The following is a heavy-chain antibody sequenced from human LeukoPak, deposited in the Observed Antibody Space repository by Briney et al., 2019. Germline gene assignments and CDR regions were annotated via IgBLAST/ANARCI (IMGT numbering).Heavy chain of an antibody. D-gene: IGHD4-17*01. CDR2: IYYSGST. J-gene: IGHJ5*02. CDR3: ARGPTSTVTTNWFDP. Sequence: SETLSLTCSVSGDSISNYYWSWIRQPPGKGLEWIGYIYYSGSTNYNPSLKSRVTISVDTSKNQFSLKLSSVTAADTAVYYCARGPTSTVTTNWFDPWGQGTLVTVSS. V-gene: IGHV4-59*01. CDR1: GDSISNYY.